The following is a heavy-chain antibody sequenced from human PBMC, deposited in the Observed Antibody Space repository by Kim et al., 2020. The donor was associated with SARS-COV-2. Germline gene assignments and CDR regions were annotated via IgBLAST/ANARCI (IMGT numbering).Heavy chain of an antibody. J-gene: IGHJ4*02. D-gene: IGHD3-3*01. V-gene: IGHV3-49*04. CDR3: TRDLRYYDFWSGYYTSGGYYFDY. CDR2: IRSKAYGGTT. CDR1: GFTFGDYA. Sequence: GGSLRLSCTASGFTFGDYAMSWVRQAPGKGLEWVGFIRSKAYGGTTEYAASVKGRFTISRDDSKSIAYLQMNSLKTEDTAVYYCTRDLRYYDFWSGYYTSGGYYFDYWGQGTLVTVSS.